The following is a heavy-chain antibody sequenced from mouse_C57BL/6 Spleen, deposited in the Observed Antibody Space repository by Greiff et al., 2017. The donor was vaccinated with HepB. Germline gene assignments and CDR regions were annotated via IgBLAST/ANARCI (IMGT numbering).Heavy chain of an antibody. J-gene: IGHJ1*03. Sequence: DVKLVESGGGLVQPKGSLKLSCAASGFSFNTYAMNWVRQAPGKGLEWVARIRSKSNNYATYYTDSVKDRFTISKDDSESMLYLQMNNLKTEGTAMDYCVRQWGNYDWYFDVWGTGTTVTVSS. CDR2: IRSKSNNYAT. V-gene: IGHV10-1*01. CDR1: GFSFNTYA. D-gene: IGHD2-1*01. CDR3: VRQWGNYDWYFDV.